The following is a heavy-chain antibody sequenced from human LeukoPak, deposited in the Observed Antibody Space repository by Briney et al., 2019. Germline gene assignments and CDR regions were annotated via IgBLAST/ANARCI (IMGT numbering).Heavy chain of an antibody. Sequence: ASVKVSCKASGYTFTSYDINWVRQATGQGLEWMGWMNPNSGNTGYAQKLQGRVTMTTDTSTSTAYMELRGLRSDDTAVYYCAREAVLRYFDWLPTHNWFDPWGQGTLVTVSS. CDR2: MNPNSGNT. V-gene: IGHV1-8*01. D-gene: IGHD3-9*01. J-gene: IGHJ5*02. CDR1: GYTFTSYD. CDR3: AREAVLRYFDWLPTHNWFDP.